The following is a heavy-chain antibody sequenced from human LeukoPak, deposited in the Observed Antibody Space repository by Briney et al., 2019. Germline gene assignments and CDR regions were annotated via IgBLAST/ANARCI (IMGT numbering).Heavy chain of an antibody. Sequence: SETLSLTCTVSGGSISSSSYYWGWIRQPPGKGLEWIGSIYYSGSTYYNPSLKSRVTISVDTSKNQFSLKLSSVTAADTAVYYCARGSTLRYFDWLDYFDYWGQGTLVTVSS. J-gene: IGHJ4*02. V-gene: IGHV4-39*07. D-gene: IGHD3-9*01. CDR1: GGSISSSSYY. CDR2: IYYSGST. CDR3: ARGSTLRYFDWLDYFDY.